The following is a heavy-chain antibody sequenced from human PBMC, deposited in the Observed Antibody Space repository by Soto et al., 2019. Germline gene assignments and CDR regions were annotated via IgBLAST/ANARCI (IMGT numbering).Heavy chain of an antibody. CDR3: ARVATLYYYYYYGMDV. CDR2: INHTGST. J-gene: IGHJ6*02. Sequence: SEAQSVTCSVTGGAFLGYSWSWIRQPPGKGLEWVGEINHTGSTNYNPSLKTRVTISVDTSKNQFSLKLSAVTAADTAVYYCARVATLYYYYYYGMDVWGQGTTVTVSS. CDR1: GGAFLGYS. V-gene: IGHV4-34*01. D-gene: IGHD5-12*01.